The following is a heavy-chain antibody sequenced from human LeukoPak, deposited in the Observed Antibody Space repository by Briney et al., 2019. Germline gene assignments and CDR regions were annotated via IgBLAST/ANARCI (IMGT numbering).Heavy chain of an antibody. J-gene: IGHJ3*02. V-gene: IGHV3-33*03. D-gene: IGHD5-18*01. CDR1: GFTFSSYG. Sequence: GGSLRLSCAASGFTFSSYGMHWVRQAPGKGLEWVAVIWYDGSNKYYADSVKGRSTISRDNSKNTLYLQMNSLRAEDTAVYYCAKDQLTGGYNYGYGTFDILGQGTMVTVSS. CDR2: IWYDGSNK. CDR3: AKDQLTGGYNYGYGTFDI.